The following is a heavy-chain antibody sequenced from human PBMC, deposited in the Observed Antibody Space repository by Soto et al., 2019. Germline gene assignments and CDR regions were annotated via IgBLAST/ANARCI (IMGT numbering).Heavy chain of an antibody. V-gene: IGHV4-34*01. CDR3: ARGIRYGIAARHPPWFDP. CDR1: GGSFSGYY. J-gene: IGHJ5*02. D-gene: IGHD6-6*01. Sequence: SETLSLTCAVYGGSFSGYYWSWIRQPPGKGLEWIGEINHSGSTTYNPSLKSRVPISVDTSKNQFSLKLSSVTAADTAVYYCARGIRYGIAARHPPWFDPWGQGTLVPVSS. CDR2: INHSGST.